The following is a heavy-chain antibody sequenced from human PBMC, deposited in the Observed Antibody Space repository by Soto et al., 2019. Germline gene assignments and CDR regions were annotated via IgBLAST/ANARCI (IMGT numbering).Heavy chain of an antibody. V-gene: IGHV3-21*06. CDR3: ARESEDLTSNFDY. CDR1: GFTFTRYS. Sequence: GGSLRLSCGASGFTFTRYSMNWVRQAPGKGLEWVSSISSTTNYIYYGDSMKGRFTISRDNAKNSLYLEMNSLRAEDTAVYYCARESEDLTSNFDYWGQGTLVTVSS. J-gene: IGHJ4*02. CDR2: ISSTTNYI.